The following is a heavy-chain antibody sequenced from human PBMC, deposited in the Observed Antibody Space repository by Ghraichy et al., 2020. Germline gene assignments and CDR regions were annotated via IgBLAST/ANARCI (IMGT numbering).Heavy chain of an antibody. CDR3: ARLREYYDILTAPGYFDY. J-gene: IGHJ4*02. CDR2: VDYGGRT. V-gene: IGHV4-59*08. D-gene: IGHD3-9*01. Sequence: IRQPPGKGLECIGYVDYGGRTIYKPSLKSRVTISADTSKNHFSLKLSSVTAADTAVYYCARLREYYDILTAPGYFDYWGQGILVTVSS.